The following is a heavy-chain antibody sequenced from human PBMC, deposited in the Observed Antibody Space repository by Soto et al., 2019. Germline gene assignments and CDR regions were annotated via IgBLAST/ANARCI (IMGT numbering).Heavy chain of an antibody. CDR2: INHSGST. CDR3: AATSVFGVVISGVPTWFDP. D-gene: IGHD3-3*01. J-gene: IGHJ5*02. CDR1: GGSFSGYY. Sequence: SETLSLTCAVYGGSFSGYYWSWIRQPPGKGQEWIGEINHSGSTNYNPSLKSRVTISVDTSKNQFSLKMSSVTAADTAVYYCAATSVFGVVISGVPTWFDPWGQGTLVTVSA. V-gene: IGHV4-34*01.